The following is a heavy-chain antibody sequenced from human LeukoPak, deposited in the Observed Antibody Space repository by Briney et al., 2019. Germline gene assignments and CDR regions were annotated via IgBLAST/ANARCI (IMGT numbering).Heavy chain of an antibody. CDR2: ISYDGSNK. CDR1: GFTFSSYA. Sequence: AGGSLRLSCAASGFTFSSYAMHWVRQAPGKGLEWVAVISYDGSNKYYADSVKGRFTISRDNSKNTLYLQMNSLRAEDTAVYYCARAHPPVVPAAPLGYWGQGTLVTVSS. V-gene: IGHV3-30-3*01. D-gene: IGHD2-2*01. CDR3: ARAHPPVVPAAPLGY. J-gene: IGHJ4*02.